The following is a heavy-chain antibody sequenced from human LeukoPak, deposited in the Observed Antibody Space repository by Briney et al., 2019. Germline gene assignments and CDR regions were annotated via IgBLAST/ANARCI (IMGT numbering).Heavy chain of an antibody. Sequence: GGSLRLSCAASGFTFSNYAMHWVRQAPGKGLEWVALISYGERNKYYTDSVKGRFTISRDNSNNTLYLQMNSLRAEDTAVYYCARDYDSSGYDSEYFQHWGQGTLVTVSS. V-gene: IGHV3-30-3*01. CDR2: ISYGERNK. CDR1: GFTFSNYA. D-gene: IGHD3-22*01. J-gene: IGHJ1*01. CDR3: ARDYDSSGYDSEYFQH.